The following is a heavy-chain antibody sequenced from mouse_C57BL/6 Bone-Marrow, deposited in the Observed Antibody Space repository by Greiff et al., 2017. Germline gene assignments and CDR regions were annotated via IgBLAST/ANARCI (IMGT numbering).Heavy chain of an antibody. Sequence: EVQLQQSGTVLARPGASVKMSCKTSGYTFTSYWMHWVKQRPGQGLEWIGAIYPGNSDTSYNQKFKGKAKLTAVTSASTAYMELSSLTNEDSAVYYCTRWDTTDWYFDVWGTGTTVTVSS. V-gene: IGHV1-5*01. CDR2: IYPGNSDT. D-gene: IGHD1-1*01. J-gene: IGHJ1*03. CDR3: TRWDTTDWYFDV. CDR1: GYTFTSYW.